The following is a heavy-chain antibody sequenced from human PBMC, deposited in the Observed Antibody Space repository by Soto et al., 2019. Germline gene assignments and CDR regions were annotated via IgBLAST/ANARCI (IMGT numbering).Heavy chain of an antibody. V-gene: IGHV4-38-2*01. CDR1: GYSITSDYY. Sequence: KASETLSLTCAVSGYSITSDYYWGWIRQPPGKGLEWIGSIYSGSTCYNPSLKSRVTISVDTSKNQFSLRLTSVTAADTAMYYCAKKGYYPSGKINLFDSWGQGTLVTVSS. CDR2: IYSGST. CDR3: AKKGYYPSGKINLFDS. J-gene: IGHJ4*02. D-gene: IGHD3-10*01.